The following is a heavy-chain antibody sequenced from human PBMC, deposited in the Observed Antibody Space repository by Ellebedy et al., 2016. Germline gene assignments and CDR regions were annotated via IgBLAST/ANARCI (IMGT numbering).Heavy chain of an antibody. CDR1: GDSISSSYW. D-gene: IGHD2-2*01. V-gene: IGHV4-4*02. J-gene: IGHJ4*02. CDR2: IYHSGSA. CDR3: ARGLVPVAVDC. Sequence: SETLSLTXAVSGDSISSSYWWTSVRQPPGKGLEWIGEIYHSGSANYNPSLKSRVTMSLDRSKNQFSLELSSVTAADTAVYYCARGLVPVAVDCWGQGTLVTVSS.